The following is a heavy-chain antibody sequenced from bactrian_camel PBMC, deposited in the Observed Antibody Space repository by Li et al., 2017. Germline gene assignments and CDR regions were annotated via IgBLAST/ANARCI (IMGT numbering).Heavy chain of an antibody. CDR3: AARSVGWFQYNYVY. CDR1: GDTISRYC. Sequence: HVQLVESGGGSVQCGGSLRLSCVASGDTISRYCKDWFRQAPGKGREAVAATYTGDESRIFYRDFVEGRFTVSTDIARNMLYLQMDSLKPEDTAMYYCAARSVGWFQYNYVYWGQGTQVTVS. V-gene: IGHV3S1*01. CDR2: TYTGDESRI. J-gene: IGHJ4*01. D-gene: IGHD1*01.